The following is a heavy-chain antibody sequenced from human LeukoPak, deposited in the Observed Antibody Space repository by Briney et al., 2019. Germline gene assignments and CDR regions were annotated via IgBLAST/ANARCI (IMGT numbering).Heavy chain of an antibody. Sequence: SQTLSLTCTVSGGSISSGDYYWSWIRQPPGKGLERIGYIYYSGSTYYNPSLKSRVTISVDTSKNQFSLKLSSVTAADTAVYYCARNYYDSSGYRHYYYYMDVWGKGTTVTVSS. V-gene: IGHV4-30-4*08. CDR3: ARNYYDSSGYRHYYYYMDV. D-gene: IGHD3-22*01. J-gene: IGHJ6*03. CDR1: GGSISSGDYY. CDR2: IYYSGST.